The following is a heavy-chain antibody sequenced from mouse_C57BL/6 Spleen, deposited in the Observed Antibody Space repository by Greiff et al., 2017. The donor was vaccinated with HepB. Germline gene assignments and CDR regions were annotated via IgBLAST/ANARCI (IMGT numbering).Heavy chain of an antibody. J-gene: IGHJ2*01. Sequence: VQLQQSGAELVRPGASVTLSCKASGYTFTDYEMHWVKQTPVHGLEWIGAIDPETGGTAYNQTFKGKAILTADKSSSTAYMELRSLTSEDSAVYYCTRWGLLRSHYWGQGTTLTVSS. V-gene: IGHV1-15*01. CDR1: GYTFTDYE. D-gene: IGHD1-1*01. CDR2: IDPETGGT. CDR3: TRWGLLRSHY.